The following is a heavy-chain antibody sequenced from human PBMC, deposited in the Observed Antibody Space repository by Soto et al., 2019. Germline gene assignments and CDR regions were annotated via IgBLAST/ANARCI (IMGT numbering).Heavy chain of an antibody. D-gene: IGHD6-6*01. V-gene: IGHV3-48*01. CDR3: ARVRSSSSPFYYYYMDV. CDR1: GFTFSSYS. Sequence: GSLRLSCAASGFTFSSYSMNWVRQAPGKGLEWVSYISSSSSTIYYADSVKGRFTISRDNAKNSLYLQMNSLRAEDTAVYYCARVRSSSSPFYYYYMDVWGKGTTVTVSS. CDR2: ISSSSSTI. J-gene: IGHJ6*03.